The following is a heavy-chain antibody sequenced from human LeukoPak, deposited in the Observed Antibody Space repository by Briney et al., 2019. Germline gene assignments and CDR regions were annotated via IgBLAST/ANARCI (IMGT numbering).Heavy chain of an antibody. Sequence: SEPLSLACTVSGRSISSFFWSCIRPPPGRGLEWIGYIYYSGSTNYNPSLKSRVTISVDTSKNQFSLKLSSVTAADTAVYYCARGRGSYPSYMDVWDKGTTVTISS. CDR1: GRSISSFF. J-gene: IGHJ6*03. D-gene: IGHD1-26*01. CDR3: ARGRGSYPSYMDV. V-gene: IGHV4-59*01. CDR2: IYYSGST.